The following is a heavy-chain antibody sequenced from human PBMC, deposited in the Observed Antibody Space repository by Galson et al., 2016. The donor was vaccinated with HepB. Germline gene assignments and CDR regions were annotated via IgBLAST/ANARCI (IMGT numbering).Heavy chain of an antibody. CDR3: ASCMGWYGMCAFEI. CDR2: IYSDGTT. V-gene: IGHV3-66*01. Sequence: SLRLSCAVSGFTVSGSYMSWVRQAPGKGLEWVSVIYSDGTTKYADSVKGRFIISRDNSKNTLYLQMNSLRAEDTAVYYCASCMGWYGMCAFEIWGQGTMVTVSS. D-gene: IGHD6-13*01. J-gene: IGHJ3*02. CDR1: GFTVSGSY.